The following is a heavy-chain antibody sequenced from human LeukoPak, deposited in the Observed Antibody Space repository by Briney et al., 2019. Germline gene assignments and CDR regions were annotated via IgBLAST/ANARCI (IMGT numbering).Heavy chain of an antibody. J-gene: IGHJ6*02. CDR3: AKDGSYCGGDCYSRMDV. V-gene: IGHV3-23*01. CDR2: ISGSGGST. CDR1: GFTFSSYA. Sequence: GGSLRLSCAASGFTFSSYAMSWVRQAPGKGLEWVSAISGSGGSTYYADSVKGRFTISRDNSKNTLYLQMNSLRAEDMAVYYCAKDGSYCGGDCYSRMDVWGQGTTVTVSS. D-gene: IGHD2-21*02.